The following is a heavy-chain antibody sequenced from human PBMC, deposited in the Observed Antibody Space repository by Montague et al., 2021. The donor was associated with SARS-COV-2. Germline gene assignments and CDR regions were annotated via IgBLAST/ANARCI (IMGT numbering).Heavy chain of an antibody. D-gene: IGHD3-3*01. Sequence: ETLSLTCSFSGGSIRSYYWCWIRLPPGKPLEWLGYIYYTWATTHNPSLKSRVTISVDTSTCQFSLRLTPVTAADTAVYFCARFWSGYVDKWSQGTLVTVSS. V-gene: IGHV4-59*01. CDR2: IYYTWAT. CDR1: GGSIRSYY. J-gene: IGHJ4*02. CDR3: ARFWSGYVDK.